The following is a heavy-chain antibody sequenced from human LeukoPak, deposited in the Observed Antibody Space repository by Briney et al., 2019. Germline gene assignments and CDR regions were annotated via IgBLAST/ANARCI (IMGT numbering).Heavy chain of an antibody. V-gene: IGHV1-2*02. CDR1: GYTFTDYY. Sequence: ASLRVSCTASGYTFTDYYIHWVRQAPGQGLEWMGSINPNSSGTNYAQTFKGRFTMTKDTSISTAYLELSRLRSDDTAVYFCARALAVVDYWGQGTMVTVSS. CDR3: ARALAVVDY. J-gene: IGHJ4*02. D-gene: IGHD6-19*01. CDR2: INPNSSGT.